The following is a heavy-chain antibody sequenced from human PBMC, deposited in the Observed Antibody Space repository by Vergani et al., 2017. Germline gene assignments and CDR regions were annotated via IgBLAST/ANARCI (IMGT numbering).Heavy chain of an antibody. V-gene: IGHV1-8*01. CDR3: ARXGITIFGQNYYYYYYMDV. CDR1: GYTFTSYD. D-gene: IGHD3-3*01. Sequence: QVQLVQSGAEVKKPGASVKVSCKASGYTFTSYDINWVRQATGQGLEWMGWMNPNSGNTGYAQKFQGRVTMTRNTSISTAYMELSSLRSEDTAVYYCARXGITIFGQNYYYYYYMDVWGKGTTVTVSS. J-gene: IGHJ6*03. CDR2: MNPNSGNT.